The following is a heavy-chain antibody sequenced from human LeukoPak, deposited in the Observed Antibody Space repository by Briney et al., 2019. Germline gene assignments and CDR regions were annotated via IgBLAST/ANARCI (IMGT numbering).Heavy chain of an antibody. CDR1: GFTFSSYW. D-gene: IGHD3-10*01. CDR3: ARDRVVRGIKTSYYGMDV. V-gene: IGHV3-74*01. Sequence: GGSLRLSCAASGFTFSSYWMHWARQAPGKGLVWVSRINSDGSSTSYADSVKGRFTISRDDAKNTLYLQMNSLRAKDTAVYYCARDRVVRGIKTSYYGMDVWGQGTTVTVSS. J-gene: IGHJ6*02. CDR2: INSDGSST.